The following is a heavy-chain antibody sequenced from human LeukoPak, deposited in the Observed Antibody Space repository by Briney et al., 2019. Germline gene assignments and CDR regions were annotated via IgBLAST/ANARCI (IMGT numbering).Heavy chain of an antibody. V-gene: IGHV3-23*01. J-gene: IGHJ4*02. D-gene: IGHD4-17*01. CDR2: ISDWGANT. Sequence: GGSLRLSCAASDFTFSSYSMSWVRQAPGKGLDWVAAISDWGANTYYSDSVKGRFTISRDNSKNTLYLQMNSLRAEDTAVYYCAKKDYGDYGYWGQGTLVTVSS. CDR1: DFTFSSYS. CDR3: AKKDYGDYGY.